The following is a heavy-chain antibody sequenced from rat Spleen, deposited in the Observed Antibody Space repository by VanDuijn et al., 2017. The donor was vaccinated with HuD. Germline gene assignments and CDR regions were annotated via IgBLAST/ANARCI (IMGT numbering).Heavy chain of an antibody. V-gene: IGHV5-25*01. J-gene: IGHJ2*01. CDR2: ISTGGGNT. D-gene: IGHD5-1*01. Sequence: EVQLVESGGGLVQPGRSMKLSCAASGFTFSNYYMAWVRQAPTKGLEWVAFISTGGGNTSYRDSVKGRFTISRDNAKSTLYLQKDSLRSEDTATYYCARHGRTGSYFDYWGQGVIVTVSS. CDR3: ARHGRTGSYFDY. CDR1: GFTFSNYY.